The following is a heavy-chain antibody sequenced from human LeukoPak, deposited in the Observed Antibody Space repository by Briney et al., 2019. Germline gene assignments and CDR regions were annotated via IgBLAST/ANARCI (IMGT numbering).Heavy chain of an antibody. CDR1: GFTFSSYW. J-gene: IGHJ3*02. D-gene: IGHD6-19*01. V-gene: IGHV3-7*01. Sequence: PGGSLRLSCAASGFTFSSYWMSWVRQAPGKGLEWVANIKHDGSEKYYVDSVKGRFTISRDNAKNSLYLQMNSLRAEDTAVYYCARDHVIEYSSGWYRSDAFDIWGQGTMVTVSS. CDR3: ARDHVIEYSSGWYRSDAFDI. CDR2: IKHDGSEK.